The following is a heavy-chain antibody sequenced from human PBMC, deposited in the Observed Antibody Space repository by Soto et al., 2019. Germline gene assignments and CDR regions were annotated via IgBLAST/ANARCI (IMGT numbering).Heavy chain of an antibody. J-gene: IGHJ1*01. CDR3: ARHSGVAEDGTD. D-gene: IGHD6-13*01. V-gene: IGHV5-51*01. Sequence: PGESLKISCKGSGYSFTTNWIGWVRQMPGKGLEWMGAIYPGDSDTRYSPSFQGQVAISADKSINTAYLQWSSLKASDTAMYYCARHSGVAEDGTDWGQGTLVTVS. CDR2: IYPGDSDT. CDR1: GYSFTTNW.